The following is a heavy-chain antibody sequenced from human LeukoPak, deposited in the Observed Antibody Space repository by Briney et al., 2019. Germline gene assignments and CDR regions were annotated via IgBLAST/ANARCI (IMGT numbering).Heavy chain of an antibody. CDR3: ARGYDTGYDRPLDF. J-gene: IGHJ4*02. CDR2: ISYSGST. Sequence: SETLSLTCTVSGGSISSYYWSWIRQPPGKGLEWIGCISYSGSTNYTPSLKSRVTISVDTSKNRFSLNLSSVTAADTAVYYCARGYDTGYDRPLDFWGQGTLVTVSS. D-gene: IGHD5-12*01. CDR1: GGSISSYY. V-gene: IGHV4-59*01.